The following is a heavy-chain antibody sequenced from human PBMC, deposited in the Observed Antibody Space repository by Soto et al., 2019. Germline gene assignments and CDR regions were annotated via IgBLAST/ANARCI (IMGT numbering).Heavy chain of an antibody. CDR2: IYYSGST. CDR1: GGSVSSSSYY. Sequence: SETLSLTCTVSGGSVSSSSYYWGWIRQPPGKGLEWIGSIYYSGSTYYNPSLKSRVTISVDTSKNQFSLKLSSVTAADTAVYYCASTIFGVVIDYFDYWGQGTLVTVSS. CDR3: ASTIFGVVIDYFDY. D-gene: IGHD3-3*01. V-gene: IGHV4-39*01. J-gene: IGHJ4*02.